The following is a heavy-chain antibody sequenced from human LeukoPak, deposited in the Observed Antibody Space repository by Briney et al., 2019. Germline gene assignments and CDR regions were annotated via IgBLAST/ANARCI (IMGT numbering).Heavy chain of an antibody. CDR1: GGSISSHY. CDR2: IYYSGST. Sequence: SETLSLTCTVSGGSISSHYWSWIRQPPGKGLEWIGYIYYSGSTSYNPSLKSRVTISVDTSKNQFSLKLSSVTAADTAVYYCARVARSCSSTSCSGGYYYYYYMDVWGKGTTVTVSS. CDR3: ARVARSCSSTSCSGGYYYYYYMDV. D-gene: IGHD2-2*01. J-gene: IGHJ6*03. V-gene: IGHV4-59*11.